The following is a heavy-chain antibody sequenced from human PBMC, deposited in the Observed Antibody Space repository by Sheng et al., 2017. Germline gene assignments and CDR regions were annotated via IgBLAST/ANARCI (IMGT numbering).Heavy chain of an antibody. CDR1: GFTFSSYA. CDR3: AKCRWDYYYYGMDV. CDR2: ISGSGSNT. J-gene: IGHJ6*02. Sequence: EVQLLESGGYLEQPGGSLRLSCAASGFTFSSYAMSWVRQAPGQGLEWVSSISGSGSNTYYADSVKGRFTISRDNSKNTLYLQLNSLRADDTAVYYCAKCRWDYYYYGMDVWGQGTTVTVSS. V-gene: IGHV3-23*01.